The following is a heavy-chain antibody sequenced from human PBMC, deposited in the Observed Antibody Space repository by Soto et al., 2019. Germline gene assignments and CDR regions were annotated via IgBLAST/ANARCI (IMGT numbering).Heavy chain of an antibody. D-gene: IGHD3-9*01. J-gene: IGHJ6*02. CDR3: AKDAHGRYXDILTGYWDYYYYGMDV. CDR2: ISYDGSNK. V-gene: IGHV3-30*18. Sequence: LSCAASGFTFSSYGMHWVRQAPGKGLEWVAVISYDGSNKYYADSVKGRFTISRDNSKNTLYLQMNSLRAEDTAVYYCAKDAHGRYXDILTGYWDYYYYGMDVWGQGTTVTVSS. CDR1: GFTFSSYG.